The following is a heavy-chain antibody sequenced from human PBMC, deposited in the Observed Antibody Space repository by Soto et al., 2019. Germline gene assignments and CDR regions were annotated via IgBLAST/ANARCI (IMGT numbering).Heavy chain of an antibody. CDR1: GGSVSSGSYY. J-gene: IGHJ4*02. CDR2: IYYSGST. V-gene: IGHV4-61*01. CDR3: ARVVNYYDSSGYPTGPYFDY. D-gene: IGHD3-22*01. Sequence: PSETLSLTCTVSGGSVSSGSYYWSWIRQPPGKGLEWIGYIYYSGSTNYNPSLKSRVTISVDTSKNQFSLKLSSVTAADTAVYYCARVVNYYDSSGYPTGPYFDYWGQGTLVTVSS.